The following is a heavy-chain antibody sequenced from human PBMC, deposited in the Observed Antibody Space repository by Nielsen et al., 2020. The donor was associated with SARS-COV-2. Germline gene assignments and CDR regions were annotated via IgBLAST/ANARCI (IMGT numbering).Heavy chain of an antibody. Sequence: TLSLTCTVSGGSISSGGYYWSWIRQPPGKALEWLARIDWDDDKYYSTSLKTRLTISKDTSKNQVVLTMTNMDPVDTATYYCARMDTAMAEDYWGQGTLVTVSS. V-gene: IGHV2-70*11. CDR2: IDWDDDK. J-gene: IGHJ4*02. D-gene: IGHD5-18*01. CDR1: GGSISSGGYY. CDR3: ARMDTAMAEDY.